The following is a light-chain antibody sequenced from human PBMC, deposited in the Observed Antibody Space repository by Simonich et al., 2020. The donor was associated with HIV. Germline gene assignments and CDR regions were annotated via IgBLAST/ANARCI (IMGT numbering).Light chain of an antibody. J-gene: IGKJ2*01. CDR1: QSVASN. Sequence: EILMTQSPATLSVSPGERATLSCRASQSVASNLAWYQQKPGQAPRLLIYYASTRATGVTARFSGSRSGTEFTLTISSMQSEDFAVYYCQQYNNWPPGYTFGQGTKLEIK. CDR3: QQYNNWPPGYT. V-gene: IGKV3-15*01. CDR2: YAS.